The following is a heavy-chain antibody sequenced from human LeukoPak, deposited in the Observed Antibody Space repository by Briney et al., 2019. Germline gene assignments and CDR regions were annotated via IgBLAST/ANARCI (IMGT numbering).Heavy chain of an antibody. CDR1: GFTFSSYS. Sequence: KPGGSLRLSCAASGFTFSSYSMNWVRQAPGKGLEWVSSISSSSSYIYYADSVKGRFTISRDNAKNSLYLQMNSLRAEDTAVYYCARDDSSGYYRQFDAFDIWGQGTMVTVSS. CDR2: ISSSSSYI. CDR3: ARDDSSGYYRQFDAFDI. J-gene: IGHJ3*02. V-gene: IGHV3-21*01. D-gene: IGHD3-22*01.